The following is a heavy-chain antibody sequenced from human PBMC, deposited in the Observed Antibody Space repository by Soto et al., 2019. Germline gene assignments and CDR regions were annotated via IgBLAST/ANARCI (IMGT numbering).Heavy chain of an antibody. CDR3: VKDSLARKWQVQFDS. J-gene: IGHJ4*02. CDR1: GFTFAVHA. D-gene: IGHD5-12*01. V-gene: IGHV3-23*01. Sequence: LSCAASGFTFAVHAMSWVRQAPGKGLEWVSSISGLGGTTHYADSVTGRFNISRDNSNSMMYLQVNRLRVEDTAIYYCVKDSLARKWQVQFDSWGQGTPVTVSS. CDR2: ISGLGGTT.